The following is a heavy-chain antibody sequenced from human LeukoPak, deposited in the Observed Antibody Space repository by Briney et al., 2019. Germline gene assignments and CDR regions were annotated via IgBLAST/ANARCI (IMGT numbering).Heavy chain of an antibody. D-gene: IGHD3-3*01. CDR2: ISSNGGST. J-gene: IGHJ4*02. V-gene: IGHV3-64*01. CDR1: GFTFSSYA. Sequence: PGGSLRLSCAASGFTFSSYAMSWVRQAPGKGLEYVSAISSNGGSTYYANSVKGRFTISRDNSKNTLYLQMGSLRAEDMAVYYCAKGFRTFGDYWGQGTLVTVSS. CDR3: AKGFRTFGDY.